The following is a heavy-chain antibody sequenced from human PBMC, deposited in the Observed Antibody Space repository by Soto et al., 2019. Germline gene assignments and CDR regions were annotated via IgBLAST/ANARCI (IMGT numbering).Heavy chain of an antibody. CDR2: INHSGST. CDR1: GGSFSGYY. CDR3: ARVSGIYYYGMDV. V-gene: IGHV4-34*01. J-gene: IGHJ6*02. Sequence: QVQLQQWGAGLLKPSETLSLTCAVYGGSFSGYYWSWIRQPPGKGLEWIGEINHSGSTNYNPSLKRRGTISVDTSKNQFSLKLSSVTAADTAVYYCARVSGIYYYGMDVWGQGTTVTVSS. D-gene: IGHD3-10*01.